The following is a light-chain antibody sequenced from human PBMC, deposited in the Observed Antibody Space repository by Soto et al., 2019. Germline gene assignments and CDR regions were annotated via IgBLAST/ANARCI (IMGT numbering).Light chain of an antibody. CDR3: QQYGSSPIT. Sequence: EIVLTQSPGTLSLSPGERTTLSRRASQTVSNNYLAWYQQKPGLAPRLLIYDASSRATGIPDRFSGSGSGTDFTLTISRLESEDFAVYYCQQYGSSPITFGQGTRLEIK. CDR2: DAS. J-gene: IGKJ5*01. CDR1: QTVSNNY. V-gene: IGKV3D-20*01.